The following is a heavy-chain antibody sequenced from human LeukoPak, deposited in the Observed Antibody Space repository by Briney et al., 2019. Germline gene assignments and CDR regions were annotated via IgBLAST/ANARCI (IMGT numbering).Heavy chain of an antibody. V-gene: IGHV4-59*01. CDR2: IYYSGST. CDR3: ARATYYDFWSGPKSPAFDI. CDR1: GGSFSGYY. J-gene: IGHJ3*02. D-gene: IGHD3-3*01. Sequence: SETLSLTCAVYGGSFSGYYWTWIRQTPGKGLEWIGYIYYSGSTNYNPSLKSRVTISVDTSKNQFSLKLSSVTAADTAVYYCARATYYDFWSGPKSPAFDIWGQGTMVTVSS.